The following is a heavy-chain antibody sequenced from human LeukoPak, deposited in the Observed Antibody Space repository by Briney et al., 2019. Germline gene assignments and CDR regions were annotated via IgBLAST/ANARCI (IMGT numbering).Heavy chain of an antibody. CDR3: ARVRPGYYYDSSGYPAGYFDY. CDR1: GGSISSYY. J-gene: IGHJ4*02. Sequence: PSETLSLTCTVSGGSISSYYWSWIRQPPGKGLEWIGYIYYSGSTNYNPPLKSRVTISVDTSKNQFSLKLSSVTAADTAVYYCARVRPGYYYDSSGYPAGYFDYWGQGTLVTVSS. CDR2: IYYSGST. D-gene: IGHD3-22*01. V-gene: IGHV4-59*01.